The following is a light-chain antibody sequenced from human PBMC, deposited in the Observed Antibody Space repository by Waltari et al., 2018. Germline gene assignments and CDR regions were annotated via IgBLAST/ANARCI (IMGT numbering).Light chain of an antibody. CDR1: QSVSTS. CDR3: QQHGKWPLS. CDR2: EAS. Sequence: EIELTQSPATLSLSPGERATLACRASQSVSTSLARYQQKPGQAPRLLIHEASNRATGTPARFSGSGSGTDFTLTIGSLEPEDFAVYYCQQHGKWPLSFGGGTKVEI. J-gene: IGKJ4*01. V-gene: IGKV3-11*01.